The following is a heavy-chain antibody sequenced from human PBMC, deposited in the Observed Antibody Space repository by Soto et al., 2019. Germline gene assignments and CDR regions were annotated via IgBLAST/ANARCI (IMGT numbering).Heavy chain of an antibody. V-gene: IGHV3-23*01. Sequence: PGGSLRLSCAASGFTCSSYAMSWVRQAPGKGLEWVSAISGSGGSTYYADSVKGRFTISRDNSKNTLYLQMNSLRAEDTAVYYCAKSIGYFEPTRWFDPLGQGTLVTVSS. J-gene: IGHJ5*02. D-gene: IGHD3-9*01. CDR3: AKSIGYFEPTRWFDP. CDR1: GFTCSSYA. CDR2: ISGSGGST.